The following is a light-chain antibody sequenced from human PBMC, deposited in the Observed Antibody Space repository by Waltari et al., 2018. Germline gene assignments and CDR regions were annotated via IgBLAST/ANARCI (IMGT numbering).Light chain of an antibody. CDR2: GAS. Sequence: ELVLTQSPGTLSLSPGERATLSCRASQSVSSSYLAWYQQNPGQAPRVLIHGASNRATGIPDRFSGSGSGTDFTLTISRLEPEDFAVYYCQQYGSSPWTFGQGTKVEIK. V-gene: IGKV3-20*01. CDR3: QQYGSSPWT. CDR1: QSVSSSY. J-gene: IGKJ1*01.